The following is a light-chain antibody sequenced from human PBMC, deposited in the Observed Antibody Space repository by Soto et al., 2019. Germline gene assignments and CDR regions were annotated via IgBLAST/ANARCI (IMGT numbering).Light chain of an antibody. Sequence: DIQMTQSPSSLSASIGDRVTITCRASQNINSHLNWYQQKPGKAPKVLIYAASRLQSGVPFRFSDSGSGTEFPLTISSLEPEDFATYYCQQSHITTLFTFGKGTKLEI. V-gene: IGKV1-39*01. CDR1: QNINSH. J-gene: IGKJ2*01. CDR3: QQSHITTLFT. CDR2: AAS.